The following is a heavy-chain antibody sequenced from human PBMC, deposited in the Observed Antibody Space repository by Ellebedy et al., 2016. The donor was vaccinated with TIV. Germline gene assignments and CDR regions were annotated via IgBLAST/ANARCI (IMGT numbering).Heavy chain of an antibody. Sequence: MPSETLSLTCTVSGGSIRNYYCTWILQPPGKGLEWIGHMYFSGSSNYNPSLKSRVQMSIDTSKNQFSLKMSSVTAADTAVYYCAASESADSDYWGPGTLFTVSS. CDR3: AASESADSDY. CDR1: GGSIRNYY. D-gene: IGHD2-2*01. CDR2: MYFSGSS. V-gene: IGHV4-59*01. J-gene: IGHJ4*02.